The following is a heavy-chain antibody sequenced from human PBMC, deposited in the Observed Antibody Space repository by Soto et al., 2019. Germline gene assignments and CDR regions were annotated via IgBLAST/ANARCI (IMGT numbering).Heavy chain of an antibody. CDR3: ARTLISTVTTDYYYCGMDV. D-gene: IGHD4-17*01. J-gene: IGHJ6*04. V-gene: IGHV4-61*08. CDR2: IYYSGST. Sequence: PSETLSLTCTVSGGSISSGDYYWSWIRQPPGKGLEWIGYIYYSGSTNYNPSLKSRVTISVDTSKNQFSLKLSSVTAADTAVYYCARTLISTVTTDYYYCGMDVWGKGTTVTVSS. CDR1: GGSISSGDYY.